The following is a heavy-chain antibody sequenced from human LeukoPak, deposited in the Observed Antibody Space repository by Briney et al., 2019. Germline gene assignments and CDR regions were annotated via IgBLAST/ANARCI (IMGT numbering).Heavy chain of an antibody. CDR1: GYTFTSYD. V-gene: IGHV1-8*01. J-gene: IGHJ6*03. CDR2: MNPNSGNT. CDR3: ARGEDILTGYSDYYYYYYMDV. Sequence: ASVKVSCKASGYTFTSYDINWVRQATGQGLEWMGWMNPNSGNTGYAQKFQGRVTMTRNTSISTAYMELSSLRSEDTAVYYCARGEDILTGYSDYYYYYYMDVWGKGPTVTVSS. D-gene: IGHD3-9*01.